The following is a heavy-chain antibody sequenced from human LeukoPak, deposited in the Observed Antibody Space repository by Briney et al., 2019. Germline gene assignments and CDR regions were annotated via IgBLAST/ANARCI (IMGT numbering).Heavy chain of an antibody. CDR2: INPNSGGT. CDR1: GYTFTGYY. V-gene: IGHV1-2*02. J-gene: IGHJ3*02. D-gene: IGHD3-22*01. CDR3: ARGDYYDSSDGAFDI. Sequence: ASVKVSCKAPGYTFTGYYMHWVRQAPGQGLEWMGWINPNSGGTNYAQKFQGRVTMTRDTSISTAYMELSRLRSDDTAVYYCARGDYYDSSDGAFDIWGQGTMVTVSS.